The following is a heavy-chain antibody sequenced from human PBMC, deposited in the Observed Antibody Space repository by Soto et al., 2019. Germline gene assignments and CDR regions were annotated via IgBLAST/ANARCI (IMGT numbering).Heavy chain of an antibody. CDR3: AKDTNWGSYRLTDFDY. D-gene: IGHD3-16*02. CDR2: ISGSGGST. Sequence: GGSLRLSCAASGFTFSSYAMSWVRQAPGKGLEWVSAISGSGGSTYYADSVKGRFTISRDNSKNTLYLQMNSLRAEDTAVYYCAKDTNWGSYRLTDFDYWGQGTLVTVSS. V-gene: IGHV3-23*01. J-gene: IGHJ4*02. CDR1: GFTFSSYA.